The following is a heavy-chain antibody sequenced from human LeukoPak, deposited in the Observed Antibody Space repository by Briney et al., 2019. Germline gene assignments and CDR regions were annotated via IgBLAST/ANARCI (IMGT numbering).Heavy chain of an antibody. CDR1: GGSFSGYY. Sequence: SETLSLTCAVYGGSFSGYYWSWIRQPLGKGLEWIGEINHSGSTNYNPSLKSRVTISVDTSKNQFSLKLSSVTAADTAVYYCARGAGYLDYWGQGTLVTVSS. CDR2: INHSGST. D-gene: IGHD2-15*01. J-gene: IGHJ4*02. V-gene: IGHV4-34*01. CDR3: ARGAGYLDY.